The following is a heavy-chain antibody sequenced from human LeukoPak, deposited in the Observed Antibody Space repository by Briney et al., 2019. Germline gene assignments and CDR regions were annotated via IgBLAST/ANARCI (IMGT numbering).Heavy chain of an antibody. D-gene: IGHD2/OR15-2a*01. CDR2: IYDSGST. V-gene: IGHV4-30-2*06. CDR1: GGSISSGGHP. Sequence: SETLSLTCIVSGGSISSGGHPWSWIRQSPGKGLEWIGYIYDSGSTFYNPSLKSRVTMSIDRSNNQFSLKLSSVTAADTAVYYCARESNINNWFDPWGQGTLVTVSS. CDR3: ARESNINNWFDP. J-gene: IGHJ5*02.